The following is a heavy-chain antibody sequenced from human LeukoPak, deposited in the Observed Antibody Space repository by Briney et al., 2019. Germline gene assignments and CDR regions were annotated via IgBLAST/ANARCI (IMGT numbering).Heavy chain of an antibody. D-gene: IGHD6-19*01. J-gene: IGHJ4*02. V-gene: IGHV3-23*01. Sequence: PGGSLRLSCSASGFTVSSNYMTWVRQAPGKGLEWVSSISESGGSTYYADSVKGRFTISRDNSKNTLYLQMNSLRAEDTAVYYCAKDREQWFYDYWGQGTLVTVSS. CDR1: GFTVSSNY. CDR2: ISESGGST. CDR3: AKDREQWFYDY.